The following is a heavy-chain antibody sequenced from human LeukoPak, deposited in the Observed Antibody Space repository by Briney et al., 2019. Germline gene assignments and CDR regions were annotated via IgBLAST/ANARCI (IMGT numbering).Heavy chain of an antibody. J-gene: IGHJ4*02. Sequence: GGSLRLSCTASGFTFGTYAMSWVRQAPGKGLEWVSVIINSGGSTYYADSVKGRFTISRDNSKNTLFLQMNSLRAEDTAVYYCAKPGGRVGESLNGIDYWGQGTLVTVS. CDR3: AKPGGRVGESLNGIDY. D-gene: IGHD3-10*01. V-gene: IGHV3-23*01. CDR2: IINSGGST. CDR1: GFTFGTYA.